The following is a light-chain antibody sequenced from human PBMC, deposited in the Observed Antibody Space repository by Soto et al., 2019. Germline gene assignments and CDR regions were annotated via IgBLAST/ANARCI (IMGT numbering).Light chain of an antibody. CDR3: QQSYSTPRVT. J-gene: IGKJ5*01. Sequence: IQMTQSPSSLSASVGDRVTVTCRASQDISSYLNWYQQKPGKAPKLLIYAASSLQSGVPSRFSGSGSGTDFTLTISSLQPEDFATYYCQQSYSTPRVTFGQGTRLEIK. CDR1: QDISSY. V-gene: IGKV1-39*01. CDR2: AAS.